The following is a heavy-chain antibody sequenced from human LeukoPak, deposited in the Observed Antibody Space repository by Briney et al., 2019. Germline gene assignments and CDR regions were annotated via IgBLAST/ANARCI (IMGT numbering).Heavy chain of an antibody. D-gene: IGHD6-13*01. CDR2: IYTVVSDT. CDR1: GYSFTNYW. Sequence: GESLKISCKASGYSFTNYWIGWVRQMPGEGLEWMGIIYTVVSDTTYSPSFQGQVTISADKSISTAYLQLSSLRASDTAMYYCARGSSTWYFDYWGQGTLVTVSS. CDR3: ARGSSTWYFDY. J-gene: IGHJ4*02. V-gene: IGHV5-51*01.